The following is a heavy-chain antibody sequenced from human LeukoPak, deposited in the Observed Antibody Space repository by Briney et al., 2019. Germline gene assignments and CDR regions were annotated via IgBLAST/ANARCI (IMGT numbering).Heavy chain of an antibody. CDR1: GFTFSNAG. CDR3: TTTSHYYDFWSGYLYYFDY. J-gene: IGHJ4*02. V-gene: IGHV3-15*01. Sequence: NTGGSLRLSCAASGFTFSNAGMSWVRQAPGKGLEWVGRIKSKTDGGTTDYAVPVKGRFTISRDDSKNTLYLQMNSLKTEDTAVYYCTTTSHYYDFWSGYLYYFDYWGQGTLVTVSS. D-gene: IGHD3-3*01. CDR2: IKSKTDGGTT.